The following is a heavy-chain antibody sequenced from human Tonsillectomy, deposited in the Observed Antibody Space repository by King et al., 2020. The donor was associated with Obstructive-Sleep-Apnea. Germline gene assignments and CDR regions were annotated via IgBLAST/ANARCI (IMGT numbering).Heavy chain of an antibody. V-gene: IGHV1-8*01. CDR1: GDTFTRYD. Sequence: GGGGGGAGGAGGGAGKACGDTFTRYDINWVRQAAGQGLEWVGWRNPNSGNTGYAQTFQGRVTMTRNASISTASMWRSSLSSEDTAGYYCARGPVAGTLWAVYWGQGTLVTVSS. J-gene: IGHJ4*02. CDR2: RNPNSGNT. D-gene: IGHD6-19*01. CDR3: ARGPVAGTLWAVY.